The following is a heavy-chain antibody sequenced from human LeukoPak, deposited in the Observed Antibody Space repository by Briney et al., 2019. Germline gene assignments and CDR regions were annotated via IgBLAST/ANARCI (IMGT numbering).Heavy chain of an antibody. CDR1: GFTLSTYA. V-gene: IGHV3-23*01. J-gene: IGHJ4*02. CDR2: ISGSDSGT. Sequence: GGTLRLSCEASGFTLSTYAMSWVRQPPGKGRQWVSGISGSDSGTYYTDSVKGRFTISRDNSKNTVYLEIDNLRAEDTAVYYCAKCMSGTGVCLNFDSWGQGNLVTVSS. D-gene: IGHD2-8*02. CDR3: AKCMSGTGVCLNFDS.